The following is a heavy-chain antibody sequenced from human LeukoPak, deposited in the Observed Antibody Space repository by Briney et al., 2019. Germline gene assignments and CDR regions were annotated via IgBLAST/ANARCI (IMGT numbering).Heavy chain of an antibody. CDR2: ISGSGGST. CDR3: AKDYYYGSGSYYNPADY. CDR1: GFTFSSYG. D-gene: IGHD3-10*01. Sequence: GGSLRLSCAASGFTFSSYGMSWVRQAPGKGLEWVSAISGSGGSTYYADSVKGRFTISRDNSKNTLYLQMNSLRAEDTAVYYCAKDYYYGSGSYYNPADYWGQGTLVTVSS. V-gene: IGHV3-23*01. J-gene: IGHJ4*02.